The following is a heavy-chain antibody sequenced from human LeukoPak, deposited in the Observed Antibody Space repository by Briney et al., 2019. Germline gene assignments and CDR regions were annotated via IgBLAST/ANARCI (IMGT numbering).Heavy chain of an antibody. CDR2: IGSGGTTI. D-gene: IGHD4-23*01. CDR3: AREYGGVFDY. J-gene: IGHJ4*02. CDR1: GFTFSSHE. V-gene: IGHV3-48*03. Sequence: GGSLRLSCAASGFTFSSHEMNWVRQAPGKGLEWVSYIGSGGTTISYADSVKGRFTISRDNAMNSLYLQMNSLRAEDTAVYYCAREYGGVFDYWGQGTLVTVSS.